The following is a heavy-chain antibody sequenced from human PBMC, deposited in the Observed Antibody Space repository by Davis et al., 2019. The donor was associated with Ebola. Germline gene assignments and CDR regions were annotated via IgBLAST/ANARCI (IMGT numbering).Heavy chain of an antibody. V-gene: IGHV4-34*01. D-gene: IGHD6-25*01. CDR2: INHSGST. J-gene: IGHJ4*02. CDR1: GGSFSGYY. CDR3: ARAGLRRAADY. Sequence: SETLSLTCAVYGGSFSGYYWSWIRQPPGKGLEWIGEINHSGSTNYNPSLKSRVTISVDTSKNQFSPQLSSVTAADTAVYYCARAGLRRAADYWGQGTLVTVSS.